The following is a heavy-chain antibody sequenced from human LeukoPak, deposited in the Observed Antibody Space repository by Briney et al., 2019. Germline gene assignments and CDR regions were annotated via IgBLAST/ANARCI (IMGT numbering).Heavy chain of an antibody. CDR2: IYHSGST. D-gene: IGHD3-16*01. J-gene: IGHJ6*02. CDR1: GGSVSSGGYS. Sequence: SETLSLTCAVSGGSVSSGGYSWSWIRQPPGKGLEWIGYIYHSGSTYYNPSLKSRVTISVDRSKNQFSLKLSSVTAADTAVYYCARGGYYYYGMDVWGQGTTVTVSS. V-gene: IGHV4-30-2*01. CDR3: ARGGYYYYGMDV.